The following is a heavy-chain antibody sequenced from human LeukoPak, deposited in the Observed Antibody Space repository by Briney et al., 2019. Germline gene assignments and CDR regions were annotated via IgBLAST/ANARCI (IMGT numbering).Heavy chain of an antibody. D-gene: IGHD2-2*02. Sequence: ASVKISCKASGYTFTSYDINWVRQATGQGLEWMGWMNPNSGNTGYAQKFQGRVTMTRNTSISTAHMELSSLRSEDTAVYYCARVMLWGYCSSTSCYMAFDPWGQGTLVTVSS. V-gene: IGHV1-8*01. CDR3: ARVMLWGYCSSTSCYMAFDP. CDR2: MNPNSGNT. J-gene: IGHJ5*02. CDR1: GYTFTSYD.